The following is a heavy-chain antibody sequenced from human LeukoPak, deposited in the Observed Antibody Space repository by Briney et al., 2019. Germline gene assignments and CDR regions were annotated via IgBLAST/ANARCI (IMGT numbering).Heavy chain of an antibody. Sequence: GGSLRLSCAASGFTFSSYSMNWVRQAPGKGLEWVSSISSSSSYIYYADSVKGRFTISRDNSQNTVSLQLNNLRIEDTALYYCAKTSLSDPSGHYYYMDVWGKGTTVTVSS. D-gene: IGHD3-3*01. J-gene: IGHJ6*03. CDR3: AKTSLSDPSGHYYYMDV. V-gene: IGHV3-21*01. CDR1: GFTFSSYS. CDR2: ISSSSSYI.